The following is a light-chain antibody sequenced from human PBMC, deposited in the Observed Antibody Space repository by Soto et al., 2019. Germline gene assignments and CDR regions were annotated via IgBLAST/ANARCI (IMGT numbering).Light chain of an antibody. V-gene: IGKV3D-20*02. CDR1: QSVSNNY. J-gene: IGKJ5*01. CDR3: QQRHMWPIT. CDR2: GAS. Sequence: EIVLTQSPGTLSLSPGERATLSCRASQSVSNNYLAWYQQKPGQAPRLLIYGASNRATGIPDRFSGSGPGTDFTLTISSLEPEDSAVYYCQQRHMWPITFGQGTRLEIK.